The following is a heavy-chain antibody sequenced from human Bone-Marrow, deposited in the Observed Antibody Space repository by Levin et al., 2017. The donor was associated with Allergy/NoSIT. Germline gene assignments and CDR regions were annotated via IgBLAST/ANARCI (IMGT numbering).Heavy chain of an antibody. D-gene: IGHD6-19*01. V-gene: IGHV3-23*01. CDR1: GFTFSTSA. J-gene: IGHJ2*01. CDR2: LGAGGKT. CDR3: AKDPSADTSGWPWWYFDL. Sequence: LSLTCAASGFTFSTSAMTWVRQAPGKGLEWVSSLGAGGKTYYADSVKGRFTISRDNSKNTLYLQMNSLRADDTAVYYCAKDPSADTSGWPWWYFDLWGRGALVAVSS.